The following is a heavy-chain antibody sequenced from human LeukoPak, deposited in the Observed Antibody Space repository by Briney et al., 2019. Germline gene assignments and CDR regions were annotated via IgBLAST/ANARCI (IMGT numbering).Heavy chain of an antibody. CDR1: GGSISSSSYY. J-gene: IGHJ4*02. D-gene: IGHD6-13*01. V-gene: IGHV4-39*01. CDR3: ASIIAAAGKGYFLDY. Sequence: SETLSLTCTVSGGSISSSSYYWGWIRQPPGKGLEWIGSIYYSGSTYYNPSLKSRVTISVDTSTNQFSLKLSSVTAADTAVYYCASIIAAAGKGYFLDYWGQGTLVTVSS. CDR2: IYYSGST.